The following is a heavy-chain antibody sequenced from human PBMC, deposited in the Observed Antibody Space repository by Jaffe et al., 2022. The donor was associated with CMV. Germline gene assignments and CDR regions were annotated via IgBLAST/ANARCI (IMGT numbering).Heavy chain of an antibody. V-gene: IGHV1-69*09. J-gene: IGHJ4*02. D-gene: IGHD2-2*01. Sequence: QVQLVQSGAEVKKPGSSVKVSCKASGDTFSKYTITWVRQAPGQGLEWMGRIIPAANIINSAEKFQGRVTITADKSTSTSYLELSSLRSEDTAVYYCARGVDVLLPPAYGGQYNGDEITYYFDYWGQGTLVTVSS. CDR2: IIPAANII. CDR3: ARGVDVLLPPAYGGQYNGDEITYYFDY. CDR1: GDTFSKYT.